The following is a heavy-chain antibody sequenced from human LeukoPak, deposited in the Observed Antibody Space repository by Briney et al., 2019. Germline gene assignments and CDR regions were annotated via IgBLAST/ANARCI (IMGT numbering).Heavy chain of an antibody. CDR2: IKQDGSEK. J-gene: IGHJ6*02. CDR3: ARTRRYSTSLNYYYDMDV. Sequence: GGSLRLSCAASGFTFSTYWMSWVRQAPGKGLEWVANIKQDGSEKYYVDSVKGRFTVSRDNTKNSLYLQMSSLRAEDTAVYYCARTRRYSTSLNYYYDMDVWGQGTTVTVSS. V-gene: IGHV3-7*01. CDR1: GFTFSTYW. D-gene: IGHD6-6*01.